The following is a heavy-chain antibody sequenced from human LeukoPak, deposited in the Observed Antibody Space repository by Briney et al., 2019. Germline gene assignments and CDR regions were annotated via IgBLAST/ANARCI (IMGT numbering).Heavy chain of an antibody. CDR1: GGSITNYA. J-gene: IGHJ4*02. Sequence: SVKVSCKFSGGSITNYAISWVRQAPGQGLDWMGRITPLLDSTNYAPKFQGRVTITADKSTNTAFMELSSLTSEDTAMYFCTRRGGGGFDSGGKEILVPFS. CDR3: TRRGGGGFDS. V-gene: IGHV1-69*06. D-gene: IGHD3-10*01. CDR2: ITPLLDST.